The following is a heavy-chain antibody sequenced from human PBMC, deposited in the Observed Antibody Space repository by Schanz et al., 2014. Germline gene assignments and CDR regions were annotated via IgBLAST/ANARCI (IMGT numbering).Heavy chain of an antibody. V-gene: IGHV3-74*01. CDR2: VSRDGSET. J-gene: IGHJ6*02. Sequence: EVQLVESGGGLIQPGGSLRLSCAASGFTFSSYGMNWVRQAPGKGLLWVSRVSRDGSETTYVDSVRGRFTISRDTAKNTVFLQMNNLRAEDTAVYYCARDRGSAVGYQYYGMDVWGQGTTVTVSS. CDR3: ARDRGSAVGYQYYGMDV. D-gene: IGHD3-22*01. CDR1: GFTFSSYG.